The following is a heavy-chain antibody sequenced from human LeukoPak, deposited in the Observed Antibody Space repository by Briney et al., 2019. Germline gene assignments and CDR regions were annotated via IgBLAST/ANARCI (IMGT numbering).Heavy chain of an antibody. CDR2: IYHSGST. Sequence: SETLSLTCAVSGGSISSGGYSWSWIRQPPGQGLEWIGYIYHSGSTYYNPSLKSRVTISVDRSKNQFSLKLSSVTAADTAVYYCAIGKGTGDAFDIWGQGTMVTVSS. CDR3: AIGKGTGDAFDI. D-gene: IGHD3/OR15-3a*01. CDR1: GGSISSGGYS. J-gene: IGHJ3*02. V-gene: IGHV4-30-2*01.